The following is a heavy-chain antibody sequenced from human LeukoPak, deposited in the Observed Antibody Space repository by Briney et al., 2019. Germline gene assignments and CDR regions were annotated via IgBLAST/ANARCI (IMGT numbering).Heavy chain of an antibody. Sequence: GGSLRLSCAASGFTFSRYWMHWVRQGPGKGLVWVSRINSDGSSTSYADSVKGRFTISRDNAKNTLYLQMNSLRVEDTAVCYCARRQGDAFDIWGQGTMVTVSS. J-gene: IGHJ3*02. V-gene: IGHV3-74*01. CDR1: GFTFSRYW. CDR2: INSDGSST. CDR3: ARRQGDAFDI.